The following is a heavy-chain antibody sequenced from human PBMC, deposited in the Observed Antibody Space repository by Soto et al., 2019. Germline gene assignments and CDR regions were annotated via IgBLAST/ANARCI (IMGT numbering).Heavy chain of an antibody. CDR1: GYSLTSYW. V-gene: IGHV5-10-1*04. CDR3: GGGGGPYYGMDV. Sequence: PGESLKISCKGSGYSLTSYWISWVRQMPGKGLEWMGRIEPSDSYTHYSPPLTGPPPSPGEKPTRTASLQGGRRKAWDPAIFFWGGGGGPYYGMDVWGQGTTVTVSS. J-gene: IGHJ6*02. CDR2: IEPSDSYT. D-gene: IGHD3-16*01.